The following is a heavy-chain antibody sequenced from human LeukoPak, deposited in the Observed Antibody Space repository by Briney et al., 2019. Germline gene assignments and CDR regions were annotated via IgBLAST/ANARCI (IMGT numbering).Heavy chain of an antibody. CDR2: IYYTGSTYRNPSLNSGTT. CDR1: GGSISSGGYF. CDR3: ARDRGRKYQLRYWYFDP. J-gene: IGHJ2*01. D-gene: IGHD2-2*01. Sequence: SQTLSLTCTVSGGSISSGGYFWTWIRQHPGRGLEWIGYIYYTGSTYRNPSLNSGTTYYNPSLKIRATISGDTSKNQFSLKLSSVTAAGTAVYYCARDRGRKYQLRYWYFDPWGRGTLVTVSS. V-gene: IGHV4-31*03.